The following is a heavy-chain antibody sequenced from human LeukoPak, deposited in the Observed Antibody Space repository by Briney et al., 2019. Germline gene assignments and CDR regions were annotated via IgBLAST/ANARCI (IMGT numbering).Heavy chain of an antibody. CDR1: GGSFSGYY. Sequence: SETLSLTCAVYGGSFSGYYWSWIRQPPGKGLEWIGEINHSGSTNYNPSLKSRVTISVDTPKNQFSLKLSSVTAADTAVYYCARGRDSSGYRGSYYYYGMDVWGQGTTVTVSS. V-gene: IGHV4-34*01. D-gene: IGHD3-22*01. CDR2: INHSGST. CDR3: ARGRDSSGYRGSYYYYGMDV. J-gene: IGHJ6*02.